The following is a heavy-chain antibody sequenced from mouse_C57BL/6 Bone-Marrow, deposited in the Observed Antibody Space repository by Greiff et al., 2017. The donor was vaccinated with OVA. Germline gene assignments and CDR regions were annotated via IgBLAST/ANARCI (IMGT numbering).Heavy chain of an antibody. J-gene: IGHJ3*01. V-gene: IGHV5-12*01. CDR3: ERLERRGAY. Sequence: EVTLVESGGGLVQPGGSLKLSCASSGFSFSDYYMYLVRQTPEKMLDWVAYISNCGGSSFYPDTVKGRFTISRDNAKNTLYLQMSRLKSEDKAMYYGERLERRGAYWGQGTLVTVSA. CDR1: GFSFSDYY. CDR2: ISNCGGSS.